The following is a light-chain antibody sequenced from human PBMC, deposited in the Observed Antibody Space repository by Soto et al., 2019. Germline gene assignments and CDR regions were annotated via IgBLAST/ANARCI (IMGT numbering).Light chain of an antibody. V-gene: IGKV3-20*01. J-gene: IGKJ1*01. CDR3: HQYGSTPTWT. CDR1: QSISSSY. CDR2: GAS. Sequence: EIVLTQSPGTLSLFPGERATLSCRASQSISSSYLAWYQQKPGQAPRLLIYGASSRATGIPDRISGAGSATDFTHAISRLEPENFAVYYCHQYGSTPTWTFGQGTKVEIK.